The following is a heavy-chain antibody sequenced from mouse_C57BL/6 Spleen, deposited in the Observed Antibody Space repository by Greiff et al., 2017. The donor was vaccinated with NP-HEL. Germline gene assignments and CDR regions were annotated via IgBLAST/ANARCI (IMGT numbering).Heavy chain of an antibody. CDR1: GYSITSGYD. Sequence: EVQRVESGPGMVKPSQSLSLTCTVTGYSITSGYDWHWIRHFPGNKLEWMGYISYSGSTDYNPSLKSRISITHDTSKNHFFLKLNSVTTEDTATYYCAREGVRYAMDYWGQGTSVTVSS. CDR3: AREGVRYAMDY. CDR2: ISYSGST. J-gene: IGHJ4*01. V-gene: IGHV3-1*01.